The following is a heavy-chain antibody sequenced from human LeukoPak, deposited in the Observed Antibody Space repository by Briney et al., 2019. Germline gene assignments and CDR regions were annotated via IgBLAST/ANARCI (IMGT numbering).Heavy chain of an antibody. CDR1: GFTFSSYA. CDR2: ISGSGGST. V-gene: IGHV3-23*01. CDR3: ATAYYYGSGSYSDY. Sequence: GSLRLSCVASGFTFSSYAMSWVRQAPGKGLEWVSAISGSGGSTYYADSVKGRFTISRDNPKNTLYLQMNSLRAEDTAVYYVATAYYYGSGSYSDYWGQGTLVTVSS. J-gene: IGHJ4*02. D-gene: IGHD3-10*01.